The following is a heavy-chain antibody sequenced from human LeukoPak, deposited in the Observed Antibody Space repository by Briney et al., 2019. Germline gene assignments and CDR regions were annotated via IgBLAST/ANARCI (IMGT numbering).Heavy chain of an antibody. J-gene: IGHJ3*02. D-gene: IGHD2-21*02. V-gene: IGHV3-72*01. CDR2: TRNKANSYTT. CDR3: ARTASTEAYCGGDCSFDI. CDR1: GITFSNAW. Sequence: GSLRLSCAASGITFSNAWMSWVRQAPGKGLEWVGRTRNKANSYTTEYAASVKGRFTISRDDSKNSLYLQMNSLKTEDTAVYYCARTASTEAYCGGDCSFDIWGQGTMVTVSS.